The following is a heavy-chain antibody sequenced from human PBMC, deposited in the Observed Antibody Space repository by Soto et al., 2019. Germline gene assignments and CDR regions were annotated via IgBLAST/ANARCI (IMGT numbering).Heavy chain of an antibody. D-gene: IGHD5-18*01. J-gene: IGHJ6*02. CDR1: GGTFGSYA. CDR3: ARDEIMDTIRVMGINYYFYSGMDV. Sequence: QVQLVQSGAEVKKPGSSVKVSCKASGGTFGSYAINWVRQGPGQGLEWMGGIIPMFGQINYAQKFQGRVSITADDSTNTVYMELSSLRSEDTAVYYCARDEIMDTIRVMGINYYFYSGMDVWGQGTTVTVTS. CDR2: IIPMFGQI. V-gene: IGHV1-69*01.